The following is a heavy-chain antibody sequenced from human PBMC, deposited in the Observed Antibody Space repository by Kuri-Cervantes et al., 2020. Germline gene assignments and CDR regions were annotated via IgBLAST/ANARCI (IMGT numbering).Heavy chain of an antibody. J-gene: IGHJ6*02. CDR3: ARDPLSHYYDSSGQSHSLGMDV. D-gene: IGHD3-22*01. CDR2: INPNSGGT. Sequence: ASVKVSCKASGYTFTGYYMHWVRQAPGQGLEWMGWINPNSGGTNYAQKFQGWVTMTRDTSISTAYMELSRLRSDDTAVYYCARDPLSHYYDSSGQSHSLGMDVWGQGTTVTVSS. CDR1: GYTFTGYY. V-gene: IGHV1-2*04.